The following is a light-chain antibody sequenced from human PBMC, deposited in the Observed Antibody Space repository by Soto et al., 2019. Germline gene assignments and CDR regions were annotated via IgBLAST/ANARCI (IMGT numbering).Light chain of an antibody. J-gene: IGKJ1*01. CDR2: GAS. V-gene: IGKV3-20*01. CDR3: QQYGSARWT. Sequence: NVFTQSPATPPLSPGEISTRSSRTSQSVSSGYLAWYQQKPGQAPRLLIYGASSRATGIPDRFSGSGSGTDFTLTISRLEPEDFAVYYCQQYGSARWTFGQGTKLDIK. CDR1: QSVSSGY.